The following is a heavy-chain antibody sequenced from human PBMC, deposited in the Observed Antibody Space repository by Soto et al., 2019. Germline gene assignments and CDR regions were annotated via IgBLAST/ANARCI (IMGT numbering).Heavy chain of an antibody. J-gene: IGHJ6*02. CDR3: ARDRPGRFGDYGMDV. Sequence: GASVKVSCKASGGTFSSYAISWVRQAPGQGLEWMGGIIPIFGTANYAQKFQGRVTITADESTSTAYMELSSLRSEDTAVYYCARDRPGRFGDYGMDVWGQGTTVTISS. CDR1: GGTFSSYA. D-gene: IGHD3-10*01. CDR2: IIPIFGTA. V-gene: IGHV1-69*13.